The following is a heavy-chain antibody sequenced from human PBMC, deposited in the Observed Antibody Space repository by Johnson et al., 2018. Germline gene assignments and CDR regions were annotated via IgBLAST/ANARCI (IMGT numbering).Heavy chain of an antibody. D-gene: IGHD6-19*01. CDR1: GFNFGDKA. Sequence: EVQLLESGGGLVQPGRSLRLSCTVSGFNFGDKAMSWFRQAPGKGLEWVRLIRSKTYGATPEYAAAVKGRCTISRDDAKNIAYLQMESLKIEDTGVYYCSGHSCWYGRGYYYMSVLGKGTTVTVSS. V-gene: IGHV3-49*03. CDR2: IRSKTYGATP. J-gene: IGHJ6*03. CDR3: SGHSCWYGRGYYYMSV.